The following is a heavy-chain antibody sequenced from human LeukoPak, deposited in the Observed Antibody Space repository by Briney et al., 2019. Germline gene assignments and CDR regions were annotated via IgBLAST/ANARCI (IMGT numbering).Heavy chain of an antibody. V-gene: IGHV4-4*07. Sequence: PSETLSLTCTVSGGSISSYYWSWIRQPAGKGLEWIGRIYTSGSTNYNPSLKSRVTMSVDTSKNQFSLKLSPVTAADTAVYYCAREILRFGSTSGDFDYWGQGTLVTVSS. J-gene: IGHJ4*02. D-gene: IGHD3-16*01. CDR1: GGSISSYY. CDR2: IYTSGST. CDR3: AREILRFGSTSGDFDY.